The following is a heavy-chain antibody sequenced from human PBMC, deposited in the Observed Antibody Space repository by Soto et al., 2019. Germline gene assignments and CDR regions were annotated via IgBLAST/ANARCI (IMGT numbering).Heavy chain of an antibody. CDR1: GYSFTSYW. CDR2: IYPGDSDT. V-gene: IGHV5-51*01. D-gene: IGHD5-18*01. CDR3: ARFPVDTASMPYDP. Sequence: GESVKISRKGSGYSFTSYWIGWVRQMPGKGLEWMGIIYPGDSDTSYSPSFRGQVTISADQSISTAYLQWSSLKASDTAMYYCARFPVDTASMPYDPWGQGTLVTVCS. J-gene: IGHJ5*02.